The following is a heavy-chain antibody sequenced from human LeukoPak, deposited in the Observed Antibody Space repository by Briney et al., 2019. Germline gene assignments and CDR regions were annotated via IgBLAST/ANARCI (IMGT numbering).Heavy chain of an antibody. V-gene: IGHV3-30-3*01. J-gene: IGHJ4*02. Sequence: GGSLRLSCAASGFTFSSYAMHWVRQAPGKGLEWVAVISYDGSNKYYADSVKGRFTISRDNSKNTLYLQMNSLRAEDTAVYYCARGNGMLGFDYWGQGTLVTVSS. CDR3: ARGNGMLGFDY. D-gene: IGHD2-8*01. CDR2: ISYDGSNK. CDR1: GFTFSSYA.